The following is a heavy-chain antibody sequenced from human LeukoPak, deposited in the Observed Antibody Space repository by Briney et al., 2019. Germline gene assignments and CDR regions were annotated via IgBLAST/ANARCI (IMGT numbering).Heavy chain of an antibody. CDR2: INGSGGST. CDR1: GFTFSRYA. CDR3: AKGIAAAGTGGVWFDP. V-gene: IGHV3-23*01. J-gene: IGHJ5*02. D-gene: IGHD6-13*01. Sequence: GASLRLSCAASGFTFSRYAMSWVRQAPGKGLEWVSAINGSGGSTYYADSVKGRFTISRDNSKNTLYLQMNSLRAEDTAVYYCAKGIAAAGTGGVWFDPWGQGTLVTVSS.